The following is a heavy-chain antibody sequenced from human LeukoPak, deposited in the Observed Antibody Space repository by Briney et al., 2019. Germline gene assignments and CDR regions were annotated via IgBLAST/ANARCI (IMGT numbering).Heavy chain of an antibody. V-gene: IGHV3-23*01. CDR3: AKDWRSGWAYWFDP. J-gene: IGHJ5*02. D-gene: IGHD6-19*01. CDR1: GFTFSNFG. Sequence: PGGSLRLSCAASGFTFSNFGMSWVRQAPGKGLEWVSAISGSGGSTYYADSVKGRFTISRDNSKNTLYLQMNSLRAEDTAVYYCAKDWRSGWAYWFDPWGQGTLVTVSS. CDR2: ISGSGGST.